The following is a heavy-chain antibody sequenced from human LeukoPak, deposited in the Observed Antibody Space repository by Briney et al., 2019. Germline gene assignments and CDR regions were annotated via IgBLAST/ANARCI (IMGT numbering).Heavy chain of an antibody. Sequence: GGSLRLSCAASGFTFSSYGMHWVRQAPGKGLEYVSAISSNGGSTYYANSVKGRFTISRDNSKNTLYLQMGSLRAEDMAVYYCARDRGAGYFDWFYAFDIWGQGTMVTVSS. D-gene: IGHD3-9*01. V-gene: IGHV3-64*01. CDR1: GFTFSSYG. J-gene: IGHJ3*02. CDR2: ISSNGGST. CDR3: ARDRGAGYFDWFYAFDI.